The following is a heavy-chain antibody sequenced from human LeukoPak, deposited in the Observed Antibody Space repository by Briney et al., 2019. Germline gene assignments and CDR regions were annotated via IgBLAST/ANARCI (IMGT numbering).Heavy chain of an antibody. Sequence: ASVKVSCKASGYTFTSYYMHWVRQAPGQGLEWMGIINPSVGSTSYAQRFQGRVTMTRDTSTSTDYMELSSLRSEDTAVYYCAREPTVTLLGYFDYWGQGTLVTVSS. V-gene: IGHV1-46*01. CDR3: AREPTVTLLGYFDY. CDR2: INPSVGST. D-gene: IGHD4-17*01. CDR1: GYTFTSYY. J-gene: IGHJ4*02.